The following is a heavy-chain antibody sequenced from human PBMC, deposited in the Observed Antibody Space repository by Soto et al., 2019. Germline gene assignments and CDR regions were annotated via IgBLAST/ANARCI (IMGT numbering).Heavy chain of an antibody. V-gene: IGHV1-3*01. Sequence: QVRLVQSGAEVKKPGASVKVSCKASGYTFTSYAMHWVRQAPGQRLEWMGWINAGNGNTKYSQKFQGRVTITRDTSAITAYMEVSSLRSEDTAVYYCATTQRGIVVVPSAMRGNAFDIWGQGTMVTVSS. CDR3: ATTQRGIVVVPSAMRGNAFDI. CDR1: GYTFTSYA. J-gene: IGHJ3*02. CDR2: INAGNGNT. D-gene: IGHD2-2*01.